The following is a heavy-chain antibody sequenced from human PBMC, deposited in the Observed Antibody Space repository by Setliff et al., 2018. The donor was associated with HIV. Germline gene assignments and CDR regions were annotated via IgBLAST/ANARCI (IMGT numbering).Heavy chain of an antibody. D-gene: IGHD6-19*01. V-gene: IGHV3-23*01. CDR3: AKDFHSSGWPYYFDY. CDR1: GFIFSSYA. Sequence: GGSLRLSCAASGFIFSSYAMTWVRQAPGKGLEWVSTIRGSGSGDTTHYADFVKGRFTISRDNSKNTVYLQMNSLRAEDTAVYYCAKDFHSSGWPYYFDYWGQGTLVTVSS. J-gene: IGHJ4*02. CDR2: IRGSGSGDTT.